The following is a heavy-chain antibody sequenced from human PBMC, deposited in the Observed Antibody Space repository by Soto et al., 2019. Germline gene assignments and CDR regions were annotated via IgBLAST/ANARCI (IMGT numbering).Heavy chain of an antibody. D-gene: IGHD3-10*01. CDR1: GFTFSDHY. J-gene: IGHJ4*02. CDR3: VRDSGRGFYFDY. V-gene: IGHV3-72*01. CDR2: IRNRPNSYTT. Sequence: SLRVSCAAAGFTFSDHYMDWVRQAPGKGLEWVGRIRNRPNSYTTQYAASVKGRFAVLRDDSENLVYLQMNDLKTEDTAVYYCVRDSGRGFYFDYWGQGAQVTVSS.